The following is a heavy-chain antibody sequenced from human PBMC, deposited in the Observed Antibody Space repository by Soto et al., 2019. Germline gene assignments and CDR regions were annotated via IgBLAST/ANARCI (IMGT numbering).Heavy chain of an antibody. V-gene: IGHV3-23*01. CDR3: AKNPGYYYDSTGYHFDY. J-gene: IGHJ4*02. CDR1: EFTFSNYA. CDR2: ISYGGGTT. D-gene: IGHD3-22*01. Sequence: EVQLLESGGGLVQPGGSLRLSCAASEFTFSNYAMSWVRQAPGKGLEWVSAISYGGGTTYYADSVKGRFTISRDNSKNTLKPQKNSLRAEATAVYYCAKNPGYYYDSTGYHFDYWGQGTLVTVSS.